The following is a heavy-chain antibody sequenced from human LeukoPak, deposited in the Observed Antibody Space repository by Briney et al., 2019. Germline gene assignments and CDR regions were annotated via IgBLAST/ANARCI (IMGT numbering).Heavy chain of an antibody. D-gene: IGHD2-2*01. CDR3: ARDRQLYYYMDV. CDR2: ISSSSSTI. J-gene: IGHJ6*03. V-gene: IGHV3-48*04. Sequence: GGSLRLSCAASGFTFSSYSMNWVRQAPGKGLEWVSYISSSSSTIYYADSVKGQFTISRDNAKNSLYLQMNSLRAEDTAVYYCARDRQLYYYMDVWGKGTTVTVSS. CDR1: GFTFSSYS.